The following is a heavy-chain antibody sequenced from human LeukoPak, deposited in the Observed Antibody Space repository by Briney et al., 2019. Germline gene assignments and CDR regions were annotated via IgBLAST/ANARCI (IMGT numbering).Heavy chain of an antibody. J-gene: IGHJ4*02. D-gene: IGHD6-19*01. CDR2: IYSGGST. CDR3: ARHSGYSSGWDAYYFDY. CDR1: GGSISSGNYY. V-gene: IGHV3-53*01. Sequence: LSLTCTVSGGSISSGNYYWSWIRQPPGKGLEWVSVIYSGGSTYYADSVKGRFTISRDNSKNTLYLQMNSLRAEDTAVYYCARHSGYSSGWDAYYFDYWGQGTLVTVSS.